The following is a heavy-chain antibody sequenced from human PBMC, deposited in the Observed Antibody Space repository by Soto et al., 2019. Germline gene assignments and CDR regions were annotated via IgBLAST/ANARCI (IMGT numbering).Heavy chain of an antibody. CDR3: AKDTLSPDSNYYDSSGYPYYFDY. CDR1: GFTFSSYA. V-gene: IGHV3-23*01. D-gene: IGHD3-22*01. CDR2: ISGSGGST. Sequence: GGSLRLSCAASGFTFSSYAMSWVRQAPGKGLEWVSAISGSGGSTYYADSVKGRFTISRDNSKNTLYLQMNSLRAEDTAVYYCAKDTLSPDSNYYDSSGYPYYFDYWGQGTLVTVSS. J-gene: IGHJ4*02.